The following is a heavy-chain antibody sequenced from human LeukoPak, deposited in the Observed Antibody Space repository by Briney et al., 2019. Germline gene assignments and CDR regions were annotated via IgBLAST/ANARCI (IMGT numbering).Heavy chain of an antibody. Sequence: GGSLRLSCAASGFTFRSFWIHWVRQAPGKGLVWVGRINNDGTDTIYADSVKGRFTVSRDNAKNTLYLQMNSLRVEDTAVYFCARGGFPHGFDVWGQGTVVTVSS. CDR2: INNDGTDT. D-gene: IGHD5-12*01. J-gene: IGHJ3*01. V-gene: IGHV3-74*01. CDR1: GFTFRSFW. CDR3: ARGGFPHGFDV.